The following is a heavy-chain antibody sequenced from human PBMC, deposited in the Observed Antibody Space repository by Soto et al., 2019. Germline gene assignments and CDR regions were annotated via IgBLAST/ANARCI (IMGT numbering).Heavy chain of an antibody. D-gene: IGHD5-12*01. CDR1: GGSISSYY. V-gene: IGHV4-59*01. CDR3: AGDRDGYKGAFDY. J-gene: IGHJ4*02. Sequence: QVQLQESGPGLVKPSETLSLTCTVSGGSISSYYWSWIRQPPGKGLEWIGYIYYSGSTNYNPSLNSRGTLPVDTSNNQCSRKLSSVTAADTAVYYCAGDRDGYKGAFDYWGQGTLVTVSS. CDR2: IYYSGST.